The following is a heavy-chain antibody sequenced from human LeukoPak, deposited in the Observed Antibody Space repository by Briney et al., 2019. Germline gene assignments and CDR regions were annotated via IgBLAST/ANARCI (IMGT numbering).Heavy chain of an antibody. J-gene: IGHJ4*02. D-gene: IGHD2-2*01. V-gene: IGHV3-7*01. Sequence: SCKASGGTFSSYAISWVRQAPGKGLEWVATIKPDGSAQYYVDSVKGRFIISRDTAKNSLFLQMNSLRAEDTAVYYCARWRCSSTSCFFDYWGQGTLVTVSS. CDR3: ARWRCSSTSCFFDY. CDR1: GGTFSSYA. CDR2: IKPDGSAQ.